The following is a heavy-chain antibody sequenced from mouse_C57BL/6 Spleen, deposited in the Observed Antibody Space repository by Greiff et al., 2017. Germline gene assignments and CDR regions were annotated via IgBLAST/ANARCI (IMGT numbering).Heavy chain of an antibody. D-gene: IGHD2-10*02. CDR3: TREYNYAMDY. Sequence: VHVKQSGAELVRPGASVTLSCKASGYTFTDYEMHWVKQTPVHGLEWIGAIDPETGGTDYNQKFKGKAILTADKSSSTAYMELRSLTSEDSAFYYCTREYNYAMDYWGQGTSVTVSS. CDR2: IDPETGGT. V-gene: IGHV1-15*01. CDR1: GYTFTDYE. J-gene: IGHJ4*01.